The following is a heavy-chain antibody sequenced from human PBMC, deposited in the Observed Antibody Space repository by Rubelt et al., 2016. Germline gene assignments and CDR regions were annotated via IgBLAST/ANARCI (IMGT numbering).Heavy chain of an antibody. Sequence: QVQLQQWGAGLLRSSETLSLTCAVYGGSFSGYYWSWIRQPPGKGLEWIGEFIDGGCTNYNPSLKSRVIISADTSKNQFSLELCSGTAAETAVYYCEGLDYGDYQASGYYFDYWGQGTLVTVSS. CDR2: FIDGGCT. V-gene: IGHV4-34*12. J-gene: IGHJ4*02. CDR1: GGSFSGYY. D-gene: IGHD4-17*01. CDR3: EGLDYGDYQASGYYFDY.